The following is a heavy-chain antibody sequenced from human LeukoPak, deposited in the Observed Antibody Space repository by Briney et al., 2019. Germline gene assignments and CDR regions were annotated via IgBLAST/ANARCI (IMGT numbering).Heavy chain of an antibody. CDR3: AKDRCTNSWCSFDY. V-gene: IGHV3-23*01. D-gene: IGHD6-13*01. CDR1: GFTFSSYA. Sequence: GGSLRLSCAASGFTFSSYAMSWVRQAPGKGLEWVSAISGSGGSTYYADSVKGRFTISRDNSASMLFLQMHSLRAEDTAIYYCAKDRCTNSWCSFDYWGQGTPVTVSS. J-gene: IGHJ4*02. CDR2: ISGSGGST.